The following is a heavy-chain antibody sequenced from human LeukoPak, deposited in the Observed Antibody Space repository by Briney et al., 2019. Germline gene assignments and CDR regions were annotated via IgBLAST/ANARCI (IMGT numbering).Heavy chain of an antibody. Sequence: SETPSLTCTIYGGSFSGYYWSWLRQPPGKGLEWIGEINHSGSTNYNPSLRSRVTISVDKSKNQFSLKLTSVTAADTAVYYCAREVGYYDSSGYAFDPWGQGTLVTVSS. V-gene: IGHV4-34*01. CDR1: GGSFSGYY. CDR3: AREVGYYDSSGYAFDP. J-gene: IGHJ5*02. D-gene: IGHD3-22*01. CDR2: INHSGST.